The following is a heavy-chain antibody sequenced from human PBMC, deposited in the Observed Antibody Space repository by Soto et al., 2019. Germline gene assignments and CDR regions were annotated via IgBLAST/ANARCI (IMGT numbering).Heavy chain of an antibody. CDR1: GFTFDDYA. CDR3: AKDRGWLIAVAGGGVFDY. CDR2: ISWNSGSI. D-gene: IGHD6-19*01. J-gene: IGHJ4*02. V-gene: IGHV3-9*01. Sequence: EVQLVESGGGLVQPGRSLRLSCAASGFTFDDYAMHWVRQAPGKGLEWVSGISWNSGSIGYADSVKGRFTISRDNAKNSLYLQMDGLRAEDTALYYCAKDRGWLIAVAGGGVFDYWGQGTLVTVSS.